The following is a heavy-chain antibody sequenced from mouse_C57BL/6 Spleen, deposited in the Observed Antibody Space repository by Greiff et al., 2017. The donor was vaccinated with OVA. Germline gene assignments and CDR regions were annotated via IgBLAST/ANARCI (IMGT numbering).Heavy chain of an antibody. CDR2: ISYDGSN. J-gene: IGHJ3*01. D-gene: IGHD6-5*01. CDR3: ASMPSFAY. CDR1: GYSITSGYY. Sequence: DVKLQESGPGLVKPSQSLSLTCSVTGYSITSGYYWNWIRQFPGNKLEWMGYISYDGSNNYNPSLKNRISITRDTSKNQFFLKLNSVTTEDTATYYCASMPSFAYWGQGTLVTVSA. V-gene: IGHV3-6*01.